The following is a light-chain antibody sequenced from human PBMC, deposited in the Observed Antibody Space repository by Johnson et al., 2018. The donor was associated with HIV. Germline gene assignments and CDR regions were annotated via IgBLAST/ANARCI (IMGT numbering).Light chain of an antibody. CDR2: ENN. V-gene: IGLV1-51*02. J-gene: IGLJ1*01. CDR3: GAWDRSLPAQYV. Sequence: QSVLTQPPSASGTPGQRVTISCSGSSSNIGSNTVSWFQHLPGTAPKLLIYENNKRPSGIPDRFSGSKSGTSATLGITGLQNGGEADYFCGAWDRSLPAQYVFGTGTKVTVL. CDR1: SSNIGSNT.